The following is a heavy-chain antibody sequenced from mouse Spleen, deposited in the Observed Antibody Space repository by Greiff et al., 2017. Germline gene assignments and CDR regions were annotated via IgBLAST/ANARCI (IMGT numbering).Heavy chain of an antibody. CDR2: IDPSDSYT. J-gene: IGHJ1*01. D-gene: IGHD1-1*01. CDR1: GYTFTSYW. Sequence: VQLQQSGAELVMPGASVKLSCKASGYTFTSYWMHWVKQRPGQGLEWIGEIDPSDSYTNYNQKFKGKATLTVDKSSSTAYMQLSSLTSEDSAVYYCARLYYYGSSYEEYFDVWGAGTTVTVSS. CDR3: ARLYYYGSSYEEYFDV. V-gene: IGHV1-69*01.